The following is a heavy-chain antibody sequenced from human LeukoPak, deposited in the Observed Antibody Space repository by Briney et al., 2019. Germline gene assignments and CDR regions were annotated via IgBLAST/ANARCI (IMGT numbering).Heavy chain of an antibody. J-gene: IGHJ4*02. CDR3: VSSYARSGELLVS. Sequence: SETLSLTCAVYGGSFSAYDFNWIRQSPGKGLEWIGETSHRGTTNYNPSLQSRVTMSVDTSKKQFSLSLTSVTDADTAVYYCVSSYARSGELLVSWGQGALVTVSS. CDR2: TSHRGTT. CDR1: GGSFSAYD. D-gene: IGHD3-22*01. V-gene: IGHV4-34*01.